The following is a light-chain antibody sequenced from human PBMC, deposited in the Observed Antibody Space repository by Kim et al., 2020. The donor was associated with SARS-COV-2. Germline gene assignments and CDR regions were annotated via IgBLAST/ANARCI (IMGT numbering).Light chain of an antibody. CDR3: QQYNSTPLT. Sequence: ATINCKSTQSVLYSSNNKNYLAWYQQKPGQPPKLLIYWASTREAGVPDRFSGSGSGTDFSLTISSLQAEDVAVYYCQQYNSTPLTFGGGTKVDIK. CDR2: WAS. J-gene: IGKJ4*01. CDR1: QSVLYSSNNKNY. V-gene: IGKV4-1*01.